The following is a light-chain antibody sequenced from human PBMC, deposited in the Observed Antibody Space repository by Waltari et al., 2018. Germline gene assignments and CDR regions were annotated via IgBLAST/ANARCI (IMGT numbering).Light chain of an antibody. CDR1: NLGDHH. J-gene: IGLJ2*01. CDR3: QAWDTTTGV. Sequence: SFELTQPTSVSVSPGQTASITCSGDNLGDHHVCWYQQKPGQSPVAGIYQDNRRPSGIPERFSGSNSGNTATLTISGTQAMDEADYFCQAWDTTTGVFGGGTKLTVL. V-gene: IGLV3-1*01. CDR2: QDN.